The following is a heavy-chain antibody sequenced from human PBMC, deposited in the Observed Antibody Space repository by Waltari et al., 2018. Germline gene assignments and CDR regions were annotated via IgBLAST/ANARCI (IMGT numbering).Heavy chain of an antibody. D-gene: IGHD4-17*01. V-gene: IGHV3-74*01. Sequence: EMQLLESGGGLVRPGGSLRLSCEASGFVFSGYLMHWVRQTPVKGLMWVARIDSGGGTTTYAESVQGRFTISRDNAKNTLLLQMDSLRVEDTAMYYCIKARGTATRDAFDIWGQGTIIIVSP. CDR3: IKARGTATRDAFDI. J-gene: IGHJ3*02. CDR1: GFVFSGYL. CDR2: IDSGGGTT.